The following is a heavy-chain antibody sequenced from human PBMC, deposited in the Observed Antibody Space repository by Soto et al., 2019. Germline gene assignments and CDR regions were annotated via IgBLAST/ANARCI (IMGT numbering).Heavy chain of an antibody. D-gene: IGHD3-16*01. J-gene: IGHJ6*02. CDR1: GFTFSSYS. CDR3: ARVFGLYGMDV. V-gene: IGHV3-21*01. CDR2: ISSSSSYI. Sequence: PGGSLRLSXAASGFTFSSYSMNWVRQAPGKGLEWVSSISSSSSYIYYADSVKGRFTISRDNAKNSLYLQMNSLRAEDTAVYYCARVFGLYGMDVWGQGTTVTVSS.